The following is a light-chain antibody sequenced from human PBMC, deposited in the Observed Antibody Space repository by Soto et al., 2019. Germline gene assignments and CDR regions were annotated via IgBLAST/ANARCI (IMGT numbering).Light chain of an antibody. J-gene: IGKJ2*01. Sequence: DIQMTQSPSSLSASIGDRVSITCRASQYISTYLNWYQQKPGQAPKLLIFDASVLHTGVPSKFSGSGSVRDFTLTISSLPPEDFATYYCQQSFSPPYTFGQGAKLEI. CDR1: QYISTY. CDR2: DAS. CDR3: QQSFSPPYT. V-gene: IGKV1-39*01.